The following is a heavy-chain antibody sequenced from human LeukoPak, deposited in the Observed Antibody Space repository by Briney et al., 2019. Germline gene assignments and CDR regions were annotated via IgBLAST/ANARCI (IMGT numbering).Heavy chain of an antibody. D-gene: IGHD5-12*01. CDR3: ARDPSNSGYDYLYYFDY. CDR1: GYTFTGYY. V-gene: IGHV1-2*02. J-gene: IGHJ4*02. Sequence: ASVKVSCKASGYTFTGYYMHWVRQAPGQGLEWMGWINPDNGGTNYAQTFQGRVTMTRDMSISTAYMELSRLRSDDTAVYYCARDPSNSGYDYLYYFDYWGQGTLVTVSS. CDR2: INPDNGGT.